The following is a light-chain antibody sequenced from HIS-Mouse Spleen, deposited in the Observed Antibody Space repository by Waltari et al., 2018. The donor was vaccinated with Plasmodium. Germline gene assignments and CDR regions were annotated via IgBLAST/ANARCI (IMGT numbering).Light chain of an antibody. CDR3: QQYGSSPYT. Sequence: EIVLTQSPGTLSLSPGERATLSCRASQSVSSSYLAWYQQKPGQAPRLLIYGASSRATGISDRFSGSGSGTDFTHTISRLEPEDFAVYYCQQYGSSPYTFGQGTKLEIK. V-gene: IGKV3-20*01. CDR2: GAS. J-gene: IGKJ2*01. CDR1: QSVSSSY.